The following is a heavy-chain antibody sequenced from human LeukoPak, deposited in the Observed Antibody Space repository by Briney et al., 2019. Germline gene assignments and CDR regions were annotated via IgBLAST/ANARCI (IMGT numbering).Heavy chain of an antibody. Sequence: SETLSLTCTVSGGSISSYYWSWIRQPPGKGLEWIGYIYYSGSTNCNPSLKSRVTISVDTSKNQFSLKLSSVTAADTAVYYCARERDCSSTSCYPSAWFDPWGQGTLVTVSS. CDR3: ARERDCSSTSCYPSAWFDP. CDR2: IYYSGST. D-gene: IGHD2-2*01. CDR1: GGSISSYY. J-gene: IGHJ5*02. V-gene: IGHV4-59*01.